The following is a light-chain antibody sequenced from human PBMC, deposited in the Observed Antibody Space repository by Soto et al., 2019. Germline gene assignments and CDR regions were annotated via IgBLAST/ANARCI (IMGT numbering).Light chain of an antibody. J-gene: IGKJ2*01. CDR3: QQYTTYPYT. CDR1: QSVTNW. Sequence: DIQMTQSPSTLSASVGDRVTITCRASQSVTNWLAWYQQKPGKAPNLLIYDASRLQSGIPSRFSGSGSGTEFTLTISRLQPDDFATYYCQQYTTYPYTFGQGTKREIK. CDR2: DAS. V-gene: IGKV1-5*01.